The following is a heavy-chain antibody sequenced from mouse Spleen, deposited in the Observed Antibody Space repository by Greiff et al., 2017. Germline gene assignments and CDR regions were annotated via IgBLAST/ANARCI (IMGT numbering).Heavy chain of an antibody. CDR1: GYTFTSYW. Sequence: QVQLKQSGAELVKPGASVKLSCKASGYTFTSYWMHWVKQRPGQGLEWIGNINPSNGGTNYNEKFKSKATLTVDKSSSTAYMQLSSLTSEDSAIYYCARDANRGDYYAMDYWGQGTSVTVSS. CDR3: ARDANRGDYYAMDY. D-gene: IGHD4-1*01. CDR2: INPSNGGT. V-gene: IGHV1-53*01. J-gene: IGHJ4*01.